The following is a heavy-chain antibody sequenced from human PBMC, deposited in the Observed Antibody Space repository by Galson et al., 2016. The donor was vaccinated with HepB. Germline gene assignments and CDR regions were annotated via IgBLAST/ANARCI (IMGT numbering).Heavy chain of an antibody. V-gene: IGHV1-2*06. D-gene: IGHD1-26*01. CDR3: ARSTSQVGATLAGYFHH. CDR2: INPNRGDT. Sequence: SVKVSCKASGYTFTGYYMHWVRQAPGQGLEWMGRINPNRGDTVYAQNFQGRVTMTRDTSISTAYMELSRLRSDDTAGYYCARSTSQVGATLAGYFHHWGQGTLLTVSS. CDR1: GYTFTGYY. J-gene: IGHJ1*01.